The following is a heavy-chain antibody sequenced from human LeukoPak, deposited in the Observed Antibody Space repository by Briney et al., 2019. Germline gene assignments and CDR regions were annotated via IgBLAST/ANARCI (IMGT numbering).Heavy chain of an antibody. D-gene: IGHD3-22*01. J-gene: IGHJ4*02. V-gene: IGHV3-21*06. CDR2: ITGDGGTT. Sequence: GGSLRLSCAASGFTFSSYSMNWVRQAPGKGLEWVSAITGDGGTTFYADSVKGRFTISRDNARNSLYLQMKSLRAEDTAVYYWSKAYGSSGYYQLPIDFWGQGTLVTVSS. CDR1: GFTFSSYS. CDR3: SKAYGSSGYYQLPIDF.